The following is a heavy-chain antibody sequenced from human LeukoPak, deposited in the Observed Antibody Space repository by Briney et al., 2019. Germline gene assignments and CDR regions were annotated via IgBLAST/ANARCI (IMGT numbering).Heavy chain of an antibody. J-gene: IGHJ6*02. CDR1: GYTFTSYD. CDR3: ARGDGIRYFDWLLYPYYYYGMDV. Sequence: ASVKVSCKASGYTFTSYDINWVRQATGQGLEWMGWMNPNSGNTGYAQKFQGRVTMTRNTSISTAYMELSSLRSEDTAVYYCARGDGIRYFDWLLYPYYYYGMDVWGQGTTVTVSS. D-gene: IGHD3-9*01. V-gene: IGHV1-8*01. CDR2: MNPNSGNT.